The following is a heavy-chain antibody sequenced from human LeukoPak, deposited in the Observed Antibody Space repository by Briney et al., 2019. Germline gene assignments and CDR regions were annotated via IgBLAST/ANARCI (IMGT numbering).Heavy chain of an antibody. CDR1: GGSISSHC. J-gene: IGHJ4*02. Sequence: PSETLSLTCTVSGGSISSHCWSWIRQPPGKGLEWIGYICNSGSPDYNLSLKSRVTISVDTSKNQFSLKLRSVTAADTAVYYCASSINLTYYFDYWGQGTLVTVSS. CDR2: ICNSGSP. D-gene: IGHD3-9*01. CDR3: ASSINLTYYFDY. V-gene: IGHV4-4*08.